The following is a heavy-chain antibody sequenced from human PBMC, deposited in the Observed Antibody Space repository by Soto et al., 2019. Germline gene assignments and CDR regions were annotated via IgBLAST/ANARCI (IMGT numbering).Heavy chain of an antibody. D-gene: IGHD3-22*01. J-gene: IGHJ4*02. Sequence: EVQLVESGGGLVQPGGSLRLSCAASGFTFSDHYMDWVRQAPGEGLEWVGRSRSKDKSYTTDYAASVKGRFTVSRDDSKNSLYLQMNSLKSGATAVYYCTRRVDSHYWGQGTLVTVSS. V-gene: IGHV3-72*01. CDR2: SRSKDKSYTT. CDR1: GFTFSDHY. CDR3: TRRVDSHY.